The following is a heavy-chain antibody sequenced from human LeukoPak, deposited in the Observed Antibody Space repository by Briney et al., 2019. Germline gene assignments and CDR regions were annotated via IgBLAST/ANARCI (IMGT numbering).Heavy chain of an antibody. V-gene: IGHV1-18*01. J-gene: IGHJ4*02. CDR3: ATEYHYGSSDNYGDFDC. CDR2: ISAYNGNT. CDR1: GYTFTSYG. D-gene: IGHD3-22*01. Sequence: ASVKVSCKASGYTFTSYGISWVRQAPGQGLEWMGWISAYNGNTNYAQNLQGRVTMTTDTSTSTAYMELKSLRSDDTAVYYCATEYHYGSSDNYGDFDCWGQGTLVTVSS.